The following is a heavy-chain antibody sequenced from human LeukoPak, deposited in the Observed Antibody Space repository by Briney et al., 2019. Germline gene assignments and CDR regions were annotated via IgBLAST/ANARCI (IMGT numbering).Heavy chain of an antibody. CDR1: GFTFSSYA. Sequence: PGGSLRLSCAASGFTFSSYAMSWVRPAPGKGLEWVSAISGSGGSTYYADSVKGRFTTSRDNSKNTLYLQMNSLRADDTAVYYCAKDISYSYYSMDVWRQGTTVTVSS. J-gene: IGHJ6*02. V-gene: IGHV3-23*01. CDR3: AKDISYSYYSMDV. CDR2: ISGSGGST.